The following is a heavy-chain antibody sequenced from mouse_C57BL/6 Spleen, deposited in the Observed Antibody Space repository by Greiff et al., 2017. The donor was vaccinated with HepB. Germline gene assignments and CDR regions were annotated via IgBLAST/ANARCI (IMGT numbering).Heavy chain of an antibody. V-gene: IGHV10-1*01. D-gene: IGHD6-5*01. CDR3: VSQAYPYAMDY. CDR1: GFSFNTYA. J-gene: IGHJ4*01. Sequence: EVQLVESGGGLVQPKGSLKLSCAASGFSFNTYAMNWVRQAPGKGLEWVARIRSKSNNYATYYADSVKDRFTISRDDSESMLYLQMNNLKTEDTAMYYCVSQAYPYAMDYWGQGTSVTVSS. CDR2: IRSKSNNYAT.